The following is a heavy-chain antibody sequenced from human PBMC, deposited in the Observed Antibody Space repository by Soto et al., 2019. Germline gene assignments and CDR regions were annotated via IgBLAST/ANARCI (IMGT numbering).Heavy chain of an antibody. J-gene: IGHJ5*02. CDR2: IYYSGST. Sequence: QVQLQESGPGLVKPSQTLSLSCIVSGGSISSGGYYWIWIRQYPGKGLEWIGYIYYSGSTYYNPSLRGRVTISVDTSMNQFSLKLNSVNAADTAVYYCARVGCSSTSCYHFDPWGQGTLVSVSS. D-gene: IGHD2-2*01. CDR3: ARVGCSSTSCYHFDP. CDR1: GGSISSGGYY. V-gene: IGHV4-31*03.